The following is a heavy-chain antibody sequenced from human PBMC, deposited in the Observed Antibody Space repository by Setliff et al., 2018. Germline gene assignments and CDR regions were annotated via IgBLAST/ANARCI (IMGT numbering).Heavy chain of an antibody. V-gene: IGHV1-8*02. Sequence: VASVKVSCKASGYPFTSYDIHWQRLTSGQGLEWMGWLNPSSGDTGFAPKFQGRVTVTRDTSINTANMELSRLTSEDTAVYYCARGRTRTSTIFGIVSLSPWGDGTTVTVSS. CDR2: LNPSSGDT. CDR3: ARGRTRTSTIFGIVSLSP. D-gene: IGHD3-3*01. J-gene: IGHJ6*04. CDR1: GYPFTSYD.